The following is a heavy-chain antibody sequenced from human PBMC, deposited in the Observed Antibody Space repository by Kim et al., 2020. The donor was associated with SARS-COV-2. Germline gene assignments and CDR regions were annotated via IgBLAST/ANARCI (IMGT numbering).Heavy chain of an antibody. CDR3: ARVDSSGYYPDY. CDR1: GGSFSGYY. Sequence: SETLSLTCAVYGGSFSGYYWSWIRQPPGKGLEWIGEINHSGSTNYNPSLKSRVTISVDTSKNQFSLKLSSVTAADTAVYYCARVDSSGYYPDYWGQRTLVTVSS. CDR2: INHSGST. J-gene: IGHJ4*02. V-gene: IGHV4-34*01. D-gene: IGHD3-22*01.